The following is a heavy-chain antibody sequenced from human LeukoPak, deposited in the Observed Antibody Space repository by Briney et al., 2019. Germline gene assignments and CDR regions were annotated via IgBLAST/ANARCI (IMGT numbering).Heavy chain of an antibody. J-gene: IGHJ6*03. V-gene: IGHV4-4*02. CDR3: ASGTGAVTARVTGYFYYMDV. CDR2: IYHSGST. Sequence: SETLSLTCTVSSGSIGSSNWWSWVRQPPGKGLEWIGEIYHSGSTNYNPSLKSRVTISVDKSKNQFSLKLNSVTAADTAVYYCASGTGAVTARVTGYFYYMDVWGKGTTVTVSS. D-gene: IGHD4-17*01. CDR1: SGSIGSSNW.